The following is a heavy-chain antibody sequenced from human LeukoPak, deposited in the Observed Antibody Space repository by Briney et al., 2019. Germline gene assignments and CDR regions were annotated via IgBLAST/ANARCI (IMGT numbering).Heavy chain of an antibody. CDR2: ISGSGGST. J-gene: IGHJ3*02. CDR1: GFTFSSYA. Sequence: GGSLRLSCAASGFTFSSYAMSWVRQALGKGLEWVSAISGSGGSTYYADSVKGRFTISRDNSKNTLYLQMNSLRAEDTAVYYCAKDYYDSSGTDAFDIWGQGTMVTVSS. CDR3: AKDYYDSSGTDAFDI. D-gene: IGHD3-22*01. V-gene: IGHV3-23*01.